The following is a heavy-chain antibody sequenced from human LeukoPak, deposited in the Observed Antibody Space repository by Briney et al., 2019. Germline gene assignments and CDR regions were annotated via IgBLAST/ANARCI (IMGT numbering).Heavy chain of an antibody. J-gene: IGHJ4*02. Sequence: PGGSLRLSCAASGFTFSSYGMSWVRQAPGKGLEWVANIKKDGSEKYYVDSVKGRFTISRDNGKTSLYLQMNSLRAEDTAVYYCARDRGSSSWSGGPLDYWGQGTLVTVSS. D-gene: IGHD6-13*01. CDR1: GFTFSSYG. CDR3: ARDRGSSSWSGGPLDY. CDR2: IKKDGSEK. V-gene: IGHV3-7*01.